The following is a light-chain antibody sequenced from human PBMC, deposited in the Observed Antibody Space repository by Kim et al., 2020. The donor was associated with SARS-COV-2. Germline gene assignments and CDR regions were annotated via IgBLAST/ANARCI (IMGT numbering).Light chain of an antibody. V-gene: IGKV3-20*01. CDR2: NAS. CDR1: QSVGNNY. J-gene: IGKJ4*01. Sequence: TLYLSPGERATHSCRASQSVGNNYLAWYQQKPAQTPTLLIYNASRRVTGIPDRFSGSGSGTDFTLTVSGLEPEDFAVYYCQQHAYAPLAFGGGTKV. CDR3: QQHAYAPLA.